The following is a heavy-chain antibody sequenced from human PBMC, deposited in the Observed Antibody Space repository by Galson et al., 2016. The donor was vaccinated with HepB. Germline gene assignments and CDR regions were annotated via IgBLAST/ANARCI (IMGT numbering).Heavy chain of an antibody. D-gene: IGHD4-17*01. CDR3: ANDQWYCDFCMDV. J-gene: IGHJ6*02. Sequence: SLRLSCAASGFTFNTYTMSWVRQAPGKGLEWVSAISGNGIYTYYADSVKGRFTISRDNFKNMLYLQMNTLRAEDTAVYYCANDQWYCDFCMDVWGQGTTVTVSS. CDR2: ISGNGIYT. CDR1: GFTFNTYT. V-gene: IGHV3-23*01.